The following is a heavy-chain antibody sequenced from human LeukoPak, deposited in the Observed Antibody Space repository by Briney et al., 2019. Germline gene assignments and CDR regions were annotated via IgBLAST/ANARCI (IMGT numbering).Heavy chain of an antibody. CDR1: GGSISSGGYY. V-gene: IGHV4-30-2*01. Sequence: SETLSLTCTVSGGSISSGGYYWSWIRQPPGKGLEWIGYIYHSGSTNYNPSLKSRVTISVDKSKNQFSLKLSSVTAADTAVYYCARVGGGNDAFDIWGQGTMVTVSS. D-gene: IGHD3-16*01. J-gene: IGHJ3*02. CDR2: IYHSGST. CDR3: ARVGGGNDAFDI.